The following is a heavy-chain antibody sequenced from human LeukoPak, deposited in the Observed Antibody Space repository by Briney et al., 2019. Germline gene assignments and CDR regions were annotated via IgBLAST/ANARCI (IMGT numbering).Heavy chain of an antibody. J-gene: IGHJ6*02. Sequence: SETLSLTCTVSGGSISSYYWSWIRQPPGKGLEWIGDIYYSGSTNYNPSLKSRVTISVDTSKNQFSLKLSSVTAADTAVYYCARESGYYYGMDVWGQGTTVTVSS. CDR3: ARESGYYYGMDV. D-gene: IGHD3-10*01. CDR2: IYYSGST. CDR1: GGSISSYY. V-gene: IGHV4-59*01.